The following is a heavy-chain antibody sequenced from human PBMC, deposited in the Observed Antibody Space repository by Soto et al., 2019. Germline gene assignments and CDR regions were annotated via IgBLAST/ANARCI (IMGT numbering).Heavy chain of an antibody. CDR2: VSGLGATT. J-gene: IGHJ4*02. Sequence: WVSLVLACAPSGFTFNSYAMSWVRQAPGKGLDRVSSVSGLGATTHHAVSVQGRFTISIDNSRNTLYLQMNSLRAEDTAVYYCAKLSQYSSSYYFTSGGQGTVVTVS. CDR3: AKLSQYSSSYYFTS. CDR1: GFTFNSYA. D-gene: IGHD6-6*01. V-gene: IGHV3-23*01.